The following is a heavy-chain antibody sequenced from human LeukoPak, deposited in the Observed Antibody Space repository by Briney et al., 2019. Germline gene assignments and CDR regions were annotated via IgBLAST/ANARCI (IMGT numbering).Heavy chain of an antibody. Sequence: PSETLSLTCSVSGGSIESYHWSWIRQPPGKGLEWIGHVHYTWNTKYNPSLTGRVSISLDRSKNQFSLSLSSLTAADTAVYYCARVASKGGMDVWGQGTTVIVSS. CDR2: VHYTWNT. J-gene: IGHJ6*02. CDR3: ARVASKGGMDV. V-gene: IGHV4-59*01. D-gene: IGHD5/OR15-5a*01. CDR1: GGSIESYH.